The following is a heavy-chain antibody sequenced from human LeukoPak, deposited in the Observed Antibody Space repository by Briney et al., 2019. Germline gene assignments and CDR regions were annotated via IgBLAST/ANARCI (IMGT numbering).Heavy chain of an antibody. CDR3: AREPRIAVAGTGPAAFDI. D-gene: IGHD6-19*01. CDR1: GFTFSSYA. Sequence: PGESLRLSCAASGFTFSSYAMSWVRQAPGKGLVWVSRSNSDGSSTTYADSVKGRFTISRDNAKNTLYLQMNSLRAEDTAVYYCAREPRIAVAGTGPAAFDIWGQGTMVTVSS. J-gene: IGHJ3*02. CDR2: SNSDGSST. V-gene: IGHV3-74*01.